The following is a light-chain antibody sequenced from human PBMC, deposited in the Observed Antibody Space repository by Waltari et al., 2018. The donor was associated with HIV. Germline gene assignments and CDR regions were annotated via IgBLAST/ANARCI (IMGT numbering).Light chain of an antibody. V-gene: IGLV2-14*01. Sequence: QSALTQPASVSGSPGQSLTITCTGTHRNIGFFNLVSWYQQYPRKAPRPSIYGVTSRPPGVSNRVSGSKSGNTASLTISGLQTDDEAEYYCNSYSSDDTVVFGGGTKLTVL. J-gene: IGLJ2*01. CDR1: HRNIGFFNL. CDR3: NSYSSDDTVV. CDR2: GVT.